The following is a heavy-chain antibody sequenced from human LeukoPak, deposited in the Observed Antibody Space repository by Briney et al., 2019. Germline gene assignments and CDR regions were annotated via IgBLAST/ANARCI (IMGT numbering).Heavy chain of an antibody. D-gene: IGHD3-10*01. V-gene: IGHV3-74*01. CDR3: ASDIGD. Sequence: GGSLRLSCAASGFTLSTYWMHWVRQAPGKGLVWGSRISSDGSITAYADSVKGRFTISRDDAKNTLYLQMNSLRAEDSAVYYCASDIGDWGQGTLVTVSS. CDR1: GFTLSTYW. J-gene: IGHJ4*02. CDR2: ISSDGSIT.